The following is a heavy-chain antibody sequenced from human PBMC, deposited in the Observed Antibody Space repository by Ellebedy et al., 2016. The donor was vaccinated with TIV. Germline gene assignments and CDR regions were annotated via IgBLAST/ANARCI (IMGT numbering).Heavy chain of an antibody. Sequence: ASVKVSXKASGYTFTGYYMHWVRQAPGQGLEWMGWINPNSGGTNYAQKFQGRVTMTRDTSISTAYMELSRLRSDDTAVYYCARDSFGGSYYRSGWFDPWGQGTLVTVSS. V-gene: IGHV1-2*02. CDR2: INPNSGGT. D-gene: IGHD1-26*01. CDR3: ARDSFGGSYYRSGWFDP. CDR1: GYTFTGYY. J-gene: IGHJ5*02.